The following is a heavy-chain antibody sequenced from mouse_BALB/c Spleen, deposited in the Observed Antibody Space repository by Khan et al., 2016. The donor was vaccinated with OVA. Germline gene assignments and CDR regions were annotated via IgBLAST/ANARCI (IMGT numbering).Heavy chain of an antibody. D-gene: IGHD2-14*01. CDR1: GFSLSRYN. V-gene: IGHV2-6-4*01. J-gene: IGHJ4*01. CDR3: ARAYYRYDGYYAMDY. Sequence: QVQLKESGPGLVAPSQSLSITCTVSGFSLSRYNIHWVRQPPGKGLEWLGMIWGGGGTDYSSALKSRLSIREDNSKSQVLLKMNSLQTDDTAMYYCARAYYRYDGYYAMDYWVKEPQSPSPQ. CDR2: IWGGGGT.